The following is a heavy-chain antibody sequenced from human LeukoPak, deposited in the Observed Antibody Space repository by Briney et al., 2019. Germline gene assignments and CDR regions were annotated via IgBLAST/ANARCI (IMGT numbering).Heavy chain of an antibody. CDR2: ISYDGSNK. CDR3: ARVGPWVNPDYYYYYMDV. J-gene: IGHJ6*03. CDR1: GFTFSSYA. Sequence: GGSLRLSCAASGFTFSSYAMHWVRQAPGKGLEWVAVISYDGSNKYYADSVKGRFTISRDNAKNSLYLQMNSLRAEDTAVYYCARVGPWVNPDYYYYYMDVWGKGTTVTVSS. V-gene: IGHV3-30*04. D-gene: IGHD1-14*01.